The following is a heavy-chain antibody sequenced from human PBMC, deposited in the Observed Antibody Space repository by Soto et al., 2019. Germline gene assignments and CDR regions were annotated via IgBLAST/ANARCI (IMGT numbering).Heavy chain of an antibody. J-gene: IGHJ4*02. D-gene: IGHD3-10*01. Sequence: GSLRLSCAASGFTFSSYAMSWVRQAPGKGLEWVSAISGSGGSTYYADSVKGRFTISRDNSKNTLYLQMNSLRAEDTAVYYCANPYTYGSGKQSTIHLDYWGQGTPVTVSS. CDR3: ANPYTYGSGKQSTIHLDY. V-gene: IGHV3-23*01. CDR1: GFTFSSYA. CDR2: ISGSGGST.